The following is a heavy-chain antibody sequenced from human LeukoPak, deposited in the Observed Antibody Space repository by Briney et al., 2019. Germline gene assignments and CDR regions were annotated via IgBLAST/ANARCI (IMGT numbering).Heavy chain of an antibody. V-gene: IGHV3-48*01. D-gene: IGHD1-26*01. J-gene: IGHJ4*02. CDR1: GFTFSSYS. CDR3: ASSGSYRFDY. CDR2: ISSSSSTI. Sequence: GGSLRLSCAASGFTFSSYSMNWVRQAPGKGLEWVSYISSSSSTIYYADSVKGRFTISRDNAKNSLYLQMNSLRAEDTAVYYCASSGSYRFDYWGQGTLVTVSS.